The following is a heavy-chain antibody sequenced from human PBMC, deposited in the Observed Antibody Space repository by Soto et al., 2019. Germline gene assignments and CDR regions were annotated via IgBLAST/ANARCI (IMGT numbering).Heavy chain of an antibody. Sequence: SVKVSWKASGGTLSSYAISWVRQAPGQGLEWMGGIIPIFGTANYAQKFQGRVTITADESTSTAYMELSSLRSEDAAVYYCARDPDDSSGYPVFQHWGQGTLVTVSS. CDR3: ARDPDDSSGYPVFQH. J-gene: IGHJ1*01. D-gene: IGHD3-22*01. CDR1: GGTLSSYA. CDR2: IIPIFGTA. V-gene: IGHV1-69*13.